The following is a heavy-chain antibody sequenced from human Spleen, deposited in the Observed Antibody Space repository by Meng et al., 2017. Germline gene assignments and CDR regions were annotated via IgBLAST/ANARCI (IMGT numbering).Heavy chain of an antibody. Sequence: ASVKVSCKASGYTFTSYAMNWVRQAPGQGLEWMGWINTNTGNPTYAQGFTGRFVFSLDTSVSTAYLQISSLKAEDTAVYYCARGIAPPANWGNYYYYGMDVWGQGTTVTVSS. CDR1: GYTFTSYA. V-gene: IGHV7-4-1*02. D-gene: IGHD7-27*01. CDR3: ARGIAPPANWGNYYYYGMDV. J-gene: IGHJ6*02. CDR2: INTNTGNP.